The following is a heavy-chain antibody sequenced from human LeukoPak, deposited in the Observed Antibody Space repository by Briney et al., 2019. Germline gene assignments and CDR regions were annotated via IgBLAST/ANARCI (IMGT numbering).Heavy chain of an antibody. J-gene: IGHJ4*02. Sequence: PGGSLRLSCAASGFTFSSYDMHWVRQATGKGLEWVSAIGTAGDTYYPGSVKGRFTISRENAKNSLYLQMNSLRAEDTAVYYCARDSGYYGSGSYDYWGQGTLVTVSS. CDR1: GFTFSSYD. CDR2: IGTAGDT. CDR3: ARDSGYYGSGSYDY. D-gene: IGHD3-10*01. V-gene: IGHV3-13*01.